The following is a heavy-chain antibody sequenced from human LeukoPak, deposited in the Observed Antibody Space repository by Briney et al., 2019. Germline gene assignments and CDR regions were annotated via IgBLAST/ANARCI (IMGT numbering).Heavy chain of an antibody. CDR1: GGSFSGHY. D-gene: IGHD3-3*01. CDR2: INHSGST. J-gene: IGHJ4*02. CDR3: ASGQYYDLWSGYYVD. Sequence: SETLSLTCAVYGGSFSGHYWSWIRQPLGKGLEWIGEINHSGSTNYNPSLESRVTISVDTSKNHFSLKLSSVTAADTAVYYCASGQYYDLWSGYYVDWGQGTLVTVSA. V-gene: IGHV4-34*01.